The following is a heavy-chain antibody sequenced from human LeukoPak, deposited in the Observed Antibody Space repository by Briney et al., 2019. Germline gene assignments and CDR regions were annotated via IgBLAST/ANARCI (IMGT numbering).Heavy chain of an antibody. D-gene: IGHD6-19*01. CDR1: GFTFSSYG. J-gene: IGHJ4*02. V-gene: IGHV3-30*02. CDR2: IRYDGSNK. Sequence: GGSLRLSCAASGFTFSSYGMHWVRQAPGKGLEWVAFIRYDGSNKYYADSVKGRFTISRDNSKNTLYLQMNSLRAEDTAVYYCAKRRGVAVALSYYFDYWGQGTLVTVSS. CDR3: AKRRGVAVALSYYFDY.